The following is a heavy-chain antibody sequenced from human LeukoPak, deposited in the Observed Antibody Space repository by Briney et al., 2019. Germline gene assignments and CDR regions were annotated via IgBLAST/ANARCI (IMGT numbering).Heavy chain of an antibody. CDR2: ISSSTSYI. D-gene: IGHD1-7*01. V-gene: IGHV3-21*01. CDR1: KFTFSTYS. CDR3: ARSRNWNYKGPGYYYGMDV. J-gene: IGHJ6*02. Sequence: KSGGSLRLSCATSKFTFSTYSMNWVRQAPGKGLEWVSSISSSTSYIYYADSLKGRFTISRDNAKNSLYLQMNSLRAEDTAVYYCARSRNWNYKGPGYYYGMDVWGQGTTVTVSS.